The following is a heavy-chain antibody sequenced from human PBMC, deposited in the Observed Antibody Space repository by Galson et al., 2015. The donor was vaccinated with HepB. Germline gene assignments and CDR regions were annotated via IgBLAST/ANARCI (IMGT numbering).Heavy chain of an antibody. CDR1: GFTFSSYA. Sequence: SLRLSCAASGFTFSSYAMHWVRQAPGKGLEWVAVISYDGSNKYYADSVKGRFTISRDNSKNTLYLQMNSLRAEDTAVYYCARDLDIVVVIATTPWFDPWGQGTLVTVSS. J-gene: IGHJ5*02. V-gene: IGHV3-30-3*01. CDR2: ISYDGSNK. D-gene: IGHD2-21*01. CDR3: ARDLDIVVVIATTPWFDP.